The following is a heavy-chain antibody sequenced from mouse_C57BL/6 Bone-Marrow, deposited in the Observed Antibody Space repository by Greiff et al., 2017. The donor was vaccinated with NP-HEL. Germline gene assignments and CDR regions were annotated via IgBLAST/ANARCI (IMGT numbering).Heavy chain of an antibody. J-gene: IGHJ4*01. V-gene: IGHV14-4*01. D-gene: IGHD1-1*01. CDR1: GFNIKDDY. CDR2: IDPENGDT. CDR3: TTGGSSPYAMDY. Sequence: VQLKESGAELVRPGASVKLSCTVSGFNIKDDYMHWVKQRPEQGLEWIGWIDPENGDTEYASQFQGKATITADTSSNTAYLQLSSLTSEDTAVDYCTTGGSSPYAMDYWGQGTSVTVSS.